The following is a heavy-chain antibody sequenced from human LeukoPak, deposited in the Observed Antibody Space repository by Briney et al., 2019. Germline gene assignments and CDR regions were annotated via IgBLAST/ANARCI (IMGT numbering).Heavy chain of an antibody. Sequence: SETLSLTCTVSGGSISSSSYYWGWIRQPPGKGLEWIGSIYYSGSTYYNPSLKSRVTISVDTSKNQFSLKLSSVTAADTAVYYCVRVETTYYYDSSSYRDDAFDIWGQGAMVTVSS. CDR1: GGSISSSSYY. CDR2: IYYSGST. J-gene: IGHJ3*02. CDR3: VRVETTYYYDSSSYRDDAFDI. D-gene: IGHD3-22*01. V-gene: IGHV4-39*07.